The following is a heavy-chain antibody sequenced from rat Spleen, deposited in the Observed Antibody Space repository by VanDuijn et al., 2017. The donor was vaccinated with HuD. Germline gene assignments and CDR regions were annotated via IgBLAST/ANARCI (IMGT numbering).Heavy chain of an antibody. CDR1: GFTFSDYG. D-gene: IGHD5-1*01. CDR3: ARDFELGEDWYFDF. J-gene: IGHJ1*01. Sequence: EVQLVESGGGLVQPGRSLKLSCAASGFTFSDYGMAWVRQAPTKGLEWVATISSGGGGTYYPDSVKGRFTISRDNAKSTLYLQMDSLRSEDTATYYCARDFELGEDWYFDFWGPGTMVTVSS. V-gene: IGHV5-7*01. CDR2: ISSGGGGT.